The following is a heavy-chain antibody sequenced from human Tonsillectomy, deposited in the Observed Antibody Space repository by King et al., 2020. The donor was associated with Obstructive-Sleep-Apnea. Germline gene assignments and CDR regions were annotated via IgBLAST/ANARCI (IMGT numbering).Heavy chain of an antibody. CDR1: GGSFRAHY. D-gene: IGHD4-17*01. CDR3: ASGGDYGLNFEY. Sequence: VQLQQWGAGLLKPSETLSLTCAVYGGSFRAHYWSWIRQPQGKGLEWIGEIHHSGISQHNPSLKSRVTIAVDRSKNQFSLKVTSVTAADTAVYYCASGGDYGLNFEYWGQGTPVTVSS. V-gene: IGHV4-34*01. CDR2: IHHSGIS. J-gene: IGHJ4*02.